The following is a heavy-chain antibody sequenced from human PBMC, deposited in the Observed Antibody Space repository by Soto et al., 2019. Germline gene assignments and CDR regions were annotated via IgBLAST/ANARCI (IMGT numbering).Heavy chain of an antibody. D-gene: IGHD1-1*01. Sequence: SETLSLTFTVSGPPISGSYWSWFRKSAGKGLEWIGRIYATGTTDYNPSLKSRVMMSVDTSKKQFSLTLRSVTAADTAVYYCVRDGTKTLRDWFDPWGQGISVTVSS. CDR3: VRDGTKTLRDWFDP. CDR1: GPPISGSY. CDR2: IYATGTT. J-gene: IGHJ5*02. V-gene: IGHV4-4*07.